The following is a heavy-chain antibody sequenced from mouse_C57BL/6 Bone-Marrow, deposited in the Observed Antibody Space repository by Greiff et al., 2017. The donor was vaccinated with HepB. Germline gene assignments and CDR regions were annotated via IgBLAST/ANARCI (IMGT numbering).Heavy chain of an antibody. Sequence: EVKLQESGPGLVKPSQSLSLTCSVTGYSITSGYYWNWIRQFPGNKLEWMGYISYDGSNNYNPSLKNRISITRDTSKNQFFLKLNSVTTEDTATYYCANDGYPFDYWGQGTTLTVSS. CDR1: GYSITSGYY. D-gene: IGHD2-3*01. J-gene: IGHJ2*01. CDR3: ANDGYPFDY. V-gene: IGHV3-6*01. CDR2: ISYDGSN.